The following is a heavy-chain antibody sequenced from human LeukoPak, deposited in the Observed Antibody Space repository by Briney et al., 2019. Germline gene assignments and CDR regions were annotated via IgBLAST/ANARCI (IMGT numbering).Heavy chain of an antibody. V-gene: IGHV3-15*01. Sequence: GGSLRLSCAASGFTFSGAWMNWVRQSPGKGLEWVGRIRSKADGGTTDYAALVKGRFIISRDDSKNTVYLQMNSLETEDTGVYSCTTDEHTLWGQGTLVTVSS. CDR3: TTDEHTL. D-gene: IGHD1/OR15-1a*01. CDR2: IRSKADGGTT. J-gene: IGHJ4*02. CDR1: GFTFSGAW.